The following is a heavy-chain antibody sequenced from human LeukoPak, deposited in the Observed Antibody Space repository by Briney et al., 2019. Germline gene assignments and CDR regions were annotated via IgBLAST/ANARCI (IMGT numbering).Heavy chain of an antibody. D-gene: IGHD6-6*01. CDR1: GFTFSSYA. V-gene: IGHV3-23*01. Sequence: GASLRLSCAASGFTFSSYAMSWVRQAPGKGLEWVSTIRATGGGTVYADSVKSRFTISRDNSENMLLLQMNSLRADDTAVYYCAKDWATLPSRLSPFDSWGQGILVTVSS. CDR2: IRATGGGT. J-gene: IGHJ4*02. CDR3: AKDWATLPSRLSPFDS.